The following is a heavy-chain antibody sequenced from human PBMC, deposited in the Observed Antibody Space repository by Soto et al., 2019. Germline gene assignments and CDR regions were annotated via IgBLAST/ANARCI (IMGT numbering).Heavy chain of an antibody. J-gene: IGHJ3*02. CDR1: GFTFSSYA. V-gene: IGHV3-23*01. CDR3: AKTNLYGGNSRAFDI. Sequence: LSLTCAASGFTFSSYAMSWVRQAPGKGLEWVSAISGSGGSTYYADSVKGRFTISRDNSKNTLYLQMNSLRAEDTAVYYCAKTNLYGGNSRAFDIWGQGTMVTVSS. CDR2: ISGSGGST. D-gene: IGHD4-17*01.